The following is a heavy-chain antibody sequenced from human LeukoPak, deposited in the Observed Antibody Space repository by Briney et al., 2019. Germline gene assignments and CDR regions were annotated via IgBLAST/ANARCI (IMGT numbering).Heavy chain of an antibody. D-gene: IGHD6-13*01. Sequence: GGSLRLSCAASGFTVSSSYMSWVRQAPGKGLEWVSVIYSGGSTYYADSVKGRFTISRDNSKNTLYLQMNSLRAEDTAVYYCARQQQQLVPPFYCYGMDVWGQGTTVTVSS. V-gene: IGHV3-66*04. CDR3: ARQQQQLVPPFYCYGMDV. J-gene: IGHJ6*02. CDR2: IYSGGST. CDR1: GFTVSSSY.